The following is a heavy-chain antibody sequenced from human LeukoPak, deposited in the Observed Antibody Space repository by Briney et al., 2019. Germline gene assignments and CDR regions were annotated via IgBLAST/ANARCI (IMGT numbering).Heavy chain of an antibody. CDR1: GGSISSYY. J-gene: IGHJ5*02. Sequence: SETLSLTCTVSGGSISSYYWSWARQPAGKGLEWIGRIEISGSTNYNPSLKSRVTISVDTSKNQFSLKLSSVTAADTAVYYCARRSPSDYYDSSGYYDPWGQGTLVTVSS. CDR3: ARRSPSDYYDSSGYYDP. V-gene: IGHV4-4*07. CDR2: IEISGST. D-gene: IGHD3-22*01.